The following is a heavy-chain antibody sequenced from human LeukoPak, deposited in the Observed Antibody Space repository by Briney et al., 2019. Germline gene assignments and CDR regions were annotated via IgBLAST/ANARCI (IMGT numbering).Heavy chain of an antibody. Sequence: GASVKVSCKXSGGTFSSYAISWVRQAPGQGLEWMGGIIPIFGTANYSQKFQGRVTITADESTSTAYMELSSLRSEDTAVYYCASYVCRYCSSTSLSLLWFGESFDYWGQGTLVTVSS. CDR1: GGTFSSYA. CDR2: IIPIFGTA. J-gene: IGHJ4*02. D-gene: IGHD2-2*01. CDR3: ASYVCRYCSSTSLSLLWFGESFDY. V-gene: IGHV1-69*01.